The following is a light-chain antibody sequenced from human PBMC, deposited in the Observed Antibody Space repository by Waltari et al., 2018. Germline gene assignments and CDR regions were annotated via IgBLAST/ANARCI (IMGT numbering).Light chain of an antibody. J-gene: IGLJ2*01. CDR3: QSADSSGSL. V-gene: IGLV3-25*03. CDR1: ALPDQY. Sequence: SSDLTQSPSVSVSPGQTARITCSGDALPDQYAFWYQQKLGQAPVLVIYKDIERPSGIPERFSGSSSGKTVTLTISGVQAEDEADYYCQSADSSGSLFGGGTKLTVL. CDR2: KDI.